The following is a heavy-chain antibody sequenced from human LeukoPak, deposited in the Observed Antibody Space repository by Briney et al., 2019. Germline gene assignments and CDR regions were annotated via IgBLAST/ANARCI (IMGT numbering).Heavy chain of an antibody. CDR3: ARHGSNVVSTIIYFDY. Sequence: ASETLSLTCTVSGGSTTNYYWSWIRQPAGKGLEWIGRIYTSGSTSYNPSLKSRVTMSIDTSKNQFSLTLTSVTAADTAVYYCARHGSNVVSTIIYFDYWGQGTLVTVSS. CDR2: IYTSGST. V-gene: IGHV4-4*07. CDR1: GGSTTNYY. J-gene: IGHJ4*02. D-gene: IGHD5/OR15-5a*01.